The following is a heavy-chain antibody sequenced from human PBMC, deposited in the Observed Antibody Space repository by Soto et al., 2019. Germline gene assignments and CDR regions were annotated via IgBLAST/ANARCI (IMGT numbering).Heavy chain of an antibody. CDR1: GGTFSSYA. CDR3: AKDLRAAGRPGMDV. Sequence: QVQLVQSGAEVRKPGSSVKVSCKASGGTFSSYAISWVRQAPGQGLEWMGGIIPIFGTANYAQNFQGRVTITADESTSTAYMELSSLRSEDTAVYYCAKDLRAAGRPGMDVWGQGTTVTVSS. J-gene: IGHJ6*02. CDR2: IIPIFGTA. D-gene: IGHD6-13*01. V-gene: IGHV1-69*01.